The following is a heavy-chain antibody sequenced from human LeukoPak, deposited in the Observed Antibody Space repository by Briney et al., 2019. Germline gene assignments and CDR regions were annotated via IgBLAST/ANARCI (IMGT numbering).Heavy chain of an antibody. Sequence: SETLSLTCTVSGGSISSYYWSWIRQPAGKGLEWIGRIYTSGSTNYNPSLKSRVTMSVDTSKNQFSLKLSSVTAADTAVYYCAREPSINWGGPFFDYWGQGTLVTVSS. CDR1: GGSISSYY. V-gene: IGHV4-4*07. CDR2: IYTSGST. J-gene: IGHJ4*02. CDR3: AREPSINWGGPFFDY. D-gene: IGHD7-27*01.